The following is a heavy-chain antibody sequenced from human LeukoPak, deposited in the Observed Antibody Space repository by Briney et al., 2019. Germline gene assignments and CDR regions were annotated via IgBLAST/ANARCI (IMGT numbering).Heavy chain of an antibody. CDR3: ASTSRGYYYAFDP. J-gene: IGHJ5*02. V-gene: IGHV3-48*04. CDR2: ISSSSSTI. D-gene: IGHD3-22*01. CDR1: GFTFSSYS. Sequence: GGSLRFSCAASGFTFSSYSMNWVRQAPGKGLEWVSYISSSSSTIYYADSVKGRFTTSRDNAKNSLYLQMNSLRAEDTAVYYCASTSRGYYYAFDPWGQGTLVTVSS.